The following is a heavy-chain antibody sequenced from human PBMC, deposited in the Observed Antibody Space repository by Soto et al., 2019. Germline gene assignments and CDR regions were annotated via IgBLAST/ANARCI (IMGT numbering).Heavy chain of an antibody. CDR2: ISYDGSNK. Sequence: QVQLVESGGGVVQPGRSLRLSCAASGFTFSSYGMHWVRQAPGSGLEWVALISYDGSNKYYADSVKGRFTISRDNSKNPLYLQMNSLRAEDTAVYYCAKWDVTFDYWGQGTLVTVSS. J-gene: IGHJ4*02. CDR1: GFTFSSYG. D-gene: IGHD1-26*01. V-gene: IGHV3-30*18. CDR3: AKWDVTFDY.